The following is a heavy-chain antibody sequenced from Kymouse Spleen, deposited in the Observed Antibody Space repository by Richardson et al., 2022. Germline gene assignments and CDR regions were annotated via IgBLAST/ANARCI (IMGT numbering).Heavy chain of an antibody. CDR1: GFTFDDYA. V-gene: IGHV3-9*01. CDR2: ISWNSGSI. D-gene: IGHD6-19*01. J-gene: IGHJ6*02. CDR3: AKDMSSGWYGYYYYGMDV. Sequence: EVQLVESGGGLVQPGRSLRLSCAASGFTFDDYAMHWVRQAPGKGLEWVSGISWNSGSIGYADSVKGRFTISRDNAKNSLYLQMNSLRAEDTALYYCAKDMSSGWYGYYYYGMDVWGQGTTVTVSS.